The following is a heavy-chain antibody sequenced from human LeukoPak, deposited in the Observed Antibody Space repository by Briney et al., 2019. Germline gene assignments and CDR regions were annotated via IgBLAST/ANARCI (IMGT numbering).Heavy chain of an antibody. J-gene: IGHJ4*01. V-gene: IGHV4-39*01. D-gene: IGHD3-3*01. Sequence: SETLSLTCTVSGGSISSSSYYWGWIRQPPGRGLEWIGSIYYSGSTYYNPSLKSLVTISVDTSKNQCSLKLSSVTAADTAVYYCATYYTNYDFWSGYYRGGYYFDYWGQGTLVTVST. CDR2: IYYSGST. CDR3: ATYYTNYDFWSGYYRGGYYFDY. CDR1: GGSISSSSYY.